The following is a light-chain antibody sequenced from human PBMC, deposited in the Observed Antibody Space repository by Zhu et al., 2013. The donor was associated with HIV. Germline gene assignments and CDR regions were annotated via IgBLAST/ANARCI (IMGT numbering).Light chain of an antibody. Sequence: DIVMTQSPLSLPVTPGEPASISCRSSQSLLHSNGYNYLDWYLQKPGQSPQLLIYLGSNQASGVPDRFSGSGSGTDFTLKISRVEAEDVGLYYCMQGTHWPRTFGQGTKVEIK. CDR3: MQGTHWPRT. CDR1: QSLLHSNGYNY. CDR2: LGS. J-gene: IGKJ1*01. V-gene: IGKV2-28*01.